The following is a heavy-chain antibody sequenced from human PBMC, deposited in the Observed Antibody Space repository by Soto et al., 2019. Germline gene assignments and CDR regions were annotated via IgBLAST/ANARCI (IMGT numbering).Heavy chain of an antibody. V-gene: IGHV1-69*01. Sequence: QVQLVQSGAEVKKPGSSVKVSCKAPGGTFSSYAISWVRQAPGQGLEWMGGIIPIFGTANYAQKFQGRVTITADESTSTGYMELSRLRPEDTAVYYCARSQGGSSSLDIYYYYYYGMDVWGQWTTVTVSS. CDR2: IIPIFGTA. J-gene: IGHJ6*02. D-gene: IGHD2-15*01. CDR1: GGTFSSYA. CDR3: ARSQGGSSSLDIYYYYYYGMDV.